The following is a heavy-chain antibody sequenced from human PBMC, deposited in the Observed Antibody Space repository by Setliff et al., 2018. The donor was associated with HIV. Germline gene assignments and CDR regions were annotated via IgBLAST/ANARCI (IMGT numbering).Heavy chain of an antibody. CDR1: GFTFNDYH. J-gene: IGHJ1*01. CDR3: AKRDYEDSTSYAPFFQY. CDR2: ISGSGGST. V-gene: IGHV3-23*01. Sequence: GGSLRLSCVGSGFTFNDYHISWIRQAPGKGLEWISAISGSGGSTYYADSVKGRFTISRDNSQNTLYLQMNSLTAEDTAIYYCAKRDYEDSTSYAPFFQYWGQGTLVTVSS. D-gene: IGHD3-22*01.